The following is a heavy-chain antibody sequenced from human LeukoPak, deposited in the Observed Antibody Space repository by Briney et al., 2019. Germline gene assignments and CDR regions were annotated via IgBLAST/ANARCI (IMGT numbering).Heavy chain of an antibody. J-gene: IGHJ4*02. CDR3: ARDQGYYYGSGMTLDY. D-gene: IGHD3-10*01. CDR1: GFTFTSYG. Sequence: ASVKVSCKASGFTFTSYGISWVRQAPGQGLEWMGWISVYNGNTKYAQKFQGRVTMTTDTSTSTAYMELRSLRSDDTAVYYCARDQGYYYGSGMTLDYWGQGTLVTVSS. V-gene: IGHV1-18*01. CDR2: ISVYNGNT.